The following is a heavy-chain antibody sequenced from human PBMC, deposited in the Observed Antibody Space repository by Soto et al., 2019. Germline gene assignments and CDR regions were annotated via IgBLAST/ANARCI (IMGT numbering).Heavy chain of an antibody. CDR3: ARDSHGGARYYYYYYGMDV. V-gene: IGHV4-31*03. CDR1: GGSISSGGYY. CDR2: IYYSGST. J-gene: IGHJ6*02. Sequence: PSETLSLTCTVSGGSISSGGYYWSWIRQHPGKGLEWIGYIYYSGSTYYNPSLKSRVTISVDTSKNQFSLKLSSVTAADTAVYYCARDSHGGARYYYYYYGMDVWGQGTTVTVSS. D-gene: IGHD3-3*01.